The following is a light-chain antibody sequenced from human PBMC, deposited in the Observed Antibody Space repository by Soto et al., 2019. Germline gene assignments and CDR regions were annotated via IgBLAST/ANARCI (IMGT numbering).Light chain of an antibody. J-gene: IGKJ4*01. CDR1: QSISTF. Sequence: DIELTQSPSSLSASVGDRVTITCRASQSISTFLNWYQHKRGKAPKLLIHGASSLQSGVPFRFTSSGSGTDFSLTISGLQPEDSATYYCQQSYSTLLSFGGGTKVDIK. CDR2: GAS. CDR3: QQSYSTLLS. V-gene: IGKV1-39*01.